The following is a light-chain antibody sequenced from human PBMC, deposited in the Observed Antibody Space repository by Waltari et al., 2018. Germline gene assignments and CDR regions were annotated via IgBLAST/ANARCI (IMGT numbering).Light chain of an antibody. V-gene: IGLV3-21*02. CDR3: QVWDTTSDRVV. CDR2: DDS. CDR1: NCGSKS. J-gene: IGLJ2*01. Sequence: SYVLTQPPPASVATGETARITCGGDNCGSKSGHWYQQKPGQARLLDVHDDSARPSGIPGRFSASKSGNTATLTISRVENGDEADDYCQVWDTTSDRVVFGGGTKLTVL.